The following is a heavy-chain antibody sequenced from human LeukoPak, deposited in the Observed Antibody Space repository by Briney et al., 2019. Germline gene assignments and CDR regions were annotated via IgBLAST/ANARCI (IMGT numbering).Heavy chain of an antibody. CDR3: ARGSRSGWYYFDY. CDR2: IIPIFGTS. J-gene: IGHJ4*02. D-gene: IGHD6-19*01. Sequence: GASVKVSCKASGYTFTGYYMHWVRQAPGQGLEWMGGIIPIFGTSNYAQKFQGRVTITADTATSTAYMELSSLRSDDTAVYSRARGSRSGWYYFDYWGQGTLVTVSS. CDR1: GYTFTGYY. V-gene: IGHV1-69*06.